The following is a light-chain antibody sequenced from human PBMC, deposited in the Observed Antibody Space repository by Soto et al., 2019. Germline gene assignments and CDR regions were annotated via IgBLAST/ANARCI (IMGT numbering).Light chain of an antibody. J-gene: IGKJ2*01. CDR1: QGISTW. Sequence: DIPMTQSPSTLSASVGDRVTITCRASQGISTWLAWYQQKPGQAPKVLIYGASSLESGVPSTFSGSGSGTEFTLTITSLQPDDFGTYYCQQYNAYPNTFGQGTKLEIK. V-gene: IGKV1-5*01. CDR3: QQYNAYPNT. CDR2: GAS.